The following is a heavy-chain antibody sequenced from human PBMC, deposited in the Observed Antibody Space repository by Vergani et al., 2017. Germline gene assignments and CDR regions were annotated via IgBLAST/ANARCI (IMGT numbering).Heavy chain of an antibody. CDR3: ARGPPFEMATILTRYYFDY. V-gene: IGHV4-34*01. J-gene: IGHJ4*02. Sequence: QVQLQQWGAGLLKPSETLSLTCAVYGGSFSGYYWSWIRQPPGKGLEWIGEINHSGSTNYNPSLKSRVTISVDTSKNQFSLKLSSVTAADTAVYYCARGPPFEMATILTRYYFDYWGQGTLVTVSS. CDR2: INHSGST. CDR1: GGSFSGYY. D-gene: IGHD5-24*01.